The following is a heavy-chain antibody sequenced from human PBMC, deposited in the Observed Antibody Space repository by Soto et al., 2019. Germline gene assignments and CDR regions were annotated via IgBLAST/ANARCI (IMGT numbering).Heavy chain of an antibody. CDR1: VFTVSSNY. Sequence: GWSLRLSCASSVFTVSSNYMSWVRQAPGKGLEWVSVIYSGGSTYYADSVKGRFTISRDNSKNTLYLQMNSLRAEDTAVYYCARGLTWANYYYGMDVWGQGTTVTVSS. CDR2: IYSGGST. D-gene: IGHD7-27*01. CDR3: ARGLTWANYYYGMDV. V-gene: IGHV3-53*01. J-gene: IGHJ6*02.